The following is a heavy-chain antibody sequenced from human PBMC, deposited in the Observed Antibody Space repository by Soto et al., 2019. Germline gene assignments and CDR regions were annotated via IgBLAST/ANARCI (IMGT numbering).Heavy chain of an antibody. D-gene: IGHD2-15*01. J-gene: IGHJ6*02. CDR2: IGTAGDT. V-gene: IGHV3-13*01. Sequence: GGSLRLSCAASGFTFSSYDMHWVRQATGKGLEWVSAIGTAGDTYYPGSVKGRFTISRENAKNSLYLQMNSLRAGDTAVYYCARKGYCSGGSCYYYYGMDVWGQGTTVTVSS. CDR3: ARKGYCSGGSCYYYYGMDV. CDR1: GFTFSSYD.